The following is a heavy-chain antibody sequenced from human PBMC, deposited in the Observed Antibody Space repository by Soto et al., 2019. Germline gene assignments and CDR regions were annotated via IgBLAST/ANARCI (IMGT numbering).Heavy chain of an antibody. Sequence: EVQMVESGGGLVQPGGSLRLSCAACGFTFSIYWMHWVRQVPGKGLVWVSRINSDGSSTTYADFVRGRFTISRDNAKHTLYLKRSCLRAQDTAVYYCAGDCRGDSCYSGDIDYWGQGTLVTVSS. CDR1: GFTFSIYW. V-gene: IGHV3-74*01. J-gene: IGHJ4*02. CDR2: INSDGSST. D-gene: IGHD2-15*01. CDR3: AGDCRGDSCYSGDIDY.